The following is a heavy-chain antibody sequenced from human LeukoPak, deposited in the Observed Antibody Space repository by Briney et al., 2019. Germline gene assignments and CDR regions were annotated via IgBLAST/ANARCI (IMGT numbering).Heavy chain of an antibody. V-gene: IGHV1-69*01. D-gene: IGHD3-10*01. CDR1: GGTFSSYA. CDR3: ARFSYAYYYGSGSYRYNWFDP. J-gene: IGHJ5*02. Sequence: GSSVKVSCKASGGTFSSYAISWVRQAPGQGLEWMGGIIPIFGTANYAQKFQGRVTITADESTSTAYIELSSLRSEDTAVYYCARFSYAYYYGSGSYRYNWFDPWGQGTLVTVSS. CDR2: IIPIFGTA.